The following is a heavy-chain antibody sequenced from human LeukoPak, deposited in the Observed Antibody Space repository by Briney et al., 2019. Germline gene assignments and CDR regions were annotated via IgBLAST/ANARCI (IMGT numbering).Heavy chain of an antibody. J-gene: IGHJ4*02. Sequence: PSETLSLTCVVFSFSISNGFYWVWIRQPPGKGLEWIGNVFYSGVTYYNPSLMSRVTISVDTSKNQFSLKLNSVTAADTAVYYCARDRGGRTGYASGDFDFWGQGVLVTVSS. CDR1: SFSISNGFY. V-gene: IGHV4-38-2*02. CDR3: ARDRGGRTGYASGDFDF. CDR2: VFYSGVT. D-gene: IGHD5-12*01.